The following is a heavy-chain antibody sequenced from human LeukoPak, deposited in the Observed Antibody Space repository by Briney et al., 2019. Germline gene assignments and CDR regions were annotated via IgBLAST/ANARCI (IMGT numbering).Heavy chain of an antibody. V-gene: IGHV3-74*01. J-gene: IGHJ4*02. Sequence: GGSLRLSCAASGVTFTSDWMHWVRHTPEKGLGWGSGIKNEGNDTAYTDSVKGRFTISRDNAKNTLYLQMDSLRAEDTAVYYCARDMNPTVFDFGGGGPLVTVSS. D-gene: IGHD3-16*01. CDR1: GVTFTSDW. CDR3: ARDMNPTVFDF. CDR2: IKNEGNDT.